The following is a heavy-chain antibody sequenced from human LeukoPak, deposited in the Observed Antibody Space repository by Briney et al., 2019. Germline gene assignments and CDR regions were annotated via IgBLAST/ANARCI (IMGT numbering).Heavy chain of an antibody. Sequence: PSETLSLTCTVSGGSISSSSYYWGWIRQPPGKGLEWIGSIYYSGSTYYNPSLKSRVTISVDTSKNQFSLKLSSVTAADTAVYYCARLLSGSREPRSRLLDYWGQGTLVTVSS. CDR2: IYYSGST. D-gene: IGHD1-26*01. J-gene: IGHJ4*02. CDR1: GGSISSSSYY. CDR3: ARLLSGSREPRSRLLDY. V-gene: IGHV4-39*07.